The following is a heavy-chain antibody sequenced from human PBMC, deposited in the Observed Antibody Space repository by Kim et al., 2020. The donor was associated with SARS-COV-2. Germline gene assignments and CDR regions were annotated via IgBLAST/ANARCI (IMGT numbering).Heavy chain of an antibody. J-gene: IGHJ4*02. CDR1: GFTLSSHA. D-gene: IGHD1-7*01. V-gene: IGHV3-23*01. Sequence: GGSLRLSCAASGFTLSSHAMSWVRQAPGKGLEWVSGISGSGGSTYYTDSVKGRFTISRDNSKNTLYLQMNSLRAEDTAVYKCAKGLLKDGNYFYYFDFWGQGTLVTVSS. CDR2: ISGSGGST. CDR3: AKGLLKDGNYFYYFDF.